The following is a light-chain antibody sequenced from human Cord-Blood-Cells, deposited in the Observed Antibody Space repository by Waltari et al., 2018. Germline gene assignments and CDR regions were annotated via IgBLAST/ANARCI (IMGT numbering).Light chain of an antibody. CDR2: EGS. V-gene: IGLV2-23*01. CDR1: SSDVGSYNL. J-gene: IGLJ1*01. Sequence: QSALTHPASVSGSPGQSITIPCTGTSSDVGSYNLVSWYQQHPGKAPKLMIYEGSKRPSGVSNRFSGSKSGNTASLTISGLQAEDEADYYCCSYAGSSTFYVFGTGTKVTVL. CDR3: CSYAGSSTFYV.